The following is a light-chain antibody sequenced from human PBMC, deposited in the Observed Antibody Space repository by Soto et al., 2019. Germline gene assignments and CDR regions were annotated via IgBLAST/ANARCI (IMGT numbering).Light chain of an antibody. CDR1: SSDVGASNF. V-gene: IGLV2-14*01. Sequence: QSALTQPASVSGSPGQSITISCTGTSSDVGASNFVSWFQQFPGQAPKPIISEVDNRPSGVSNRFSGSKSGNTASLTISGLLAEDEADYYCISYIMRSTLRVFGTGTKVTVL. J-gene: IGLJ1*01. CDR2: EVD. CDR3: ISYIMRSTLRV.